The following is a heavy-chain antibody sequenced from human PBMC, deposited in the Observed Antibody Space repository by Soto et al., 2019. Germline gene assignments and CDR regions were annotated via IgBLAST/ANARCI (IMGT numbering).Heavy chain of an antibody. J-gene: IGHJ6*02. CDR2: IYYSGST. V-gene: IGHV4-61*01. D-gene: IGHD5-18*01. CDR3: ARDCTAMVIRGGNYYGMDV. CDR1: GGSVSSGSYY. Sequence: PSETLSLTCTVSGGSVSSGSYYWSWIRQPPGKGLEWIGYIYYSGSTNYNHSLKSRVTISVDTSKNQFSLKLSSVTAADTAVYYCARDCTAMVIRGGNYYGMDVWGQGTTVTVS.